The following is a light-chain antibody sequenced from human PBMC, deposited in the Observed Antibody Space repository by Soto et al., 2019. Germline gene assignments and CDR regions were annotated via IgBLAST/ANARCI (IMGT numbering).Light chain of an antibody. Sequence: EIVMTQSPATLSVSPGERATLSCRASQNIRSNLAWYQQKPGQAPRLLIYGASSRATGIPARFSGSGSGTDFTLTISSLEPEDFGVYYCQQRGSWPPTFGQGTRLEIK. CDR2: GAS. V-gene: IGKV3-11*01. CDR1: QNIRSN. CDR3: QQRGSWPPT. J-gene: IGKJ5*01.